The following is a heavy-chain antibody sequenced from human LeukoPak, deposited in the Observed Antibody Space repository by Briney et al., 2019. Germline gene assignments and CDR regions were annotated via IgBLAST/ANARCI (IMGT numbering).Heavy chain of an antibody. V-gene: IGHV3-30*02. D-gene: IGHD2-21*02. CDR3: AKASCGGDCYYFDY. CDR2: IWYDGSNK. CDR1: GFTFSSYG. J-gene: IGHJ4*02. Sequence: PGGSLRLSCAASGFTFSSYGMHWVRQAPGKGLEWVAVIWYDGSNKYYADSVKGRFTISRDYSKNTLYLQMNSLRAEDTAVYYCAKASCGGDCYYFDYWGQGTLVTVSS.